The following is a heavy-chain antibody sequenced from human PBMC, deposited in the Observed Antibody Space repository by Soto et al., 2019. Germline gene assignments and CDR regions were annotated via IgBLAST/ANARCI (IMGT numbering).Heavy chain of an antibody. V-gene: IGHV3-30*03. D-gene: IGHD2-2*01. CDR1: GFTFSSYG. CDR3: ARVVPAAMFYYYGMDV. CDR2: ISDDGSNK. Sequence: QVQLVETGGGVVQPGRSLRLSCAASGFTFSSYGMHCVRQSPGKGLEWGAVISDDGSNKNYAASVKGRSTISRDNSKNPLYLQMNSLRAEDTAVYYCARVVPAAMFYYYGMDVWGHGTTVTVSS. J-gene: IGHJ6*02.